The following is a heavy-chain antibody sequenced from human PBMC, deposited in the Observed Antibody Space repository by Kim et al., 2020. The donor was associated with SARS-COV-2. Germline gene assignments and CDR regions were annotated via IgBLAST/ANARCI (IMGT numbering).Heavy chain of an antibody. Sequence: ASVKVSCKASGYTFTGYYMHWVRQAPGQGLEWMGWINPNSGGTNYAQKFQGRVTMTRDTSISTAYMELSRLRSDDTAVYYCARERGLKAPGRGYSGYEGYYFDYWGQGTLVTVSS. D-gene: IGHD5-12*01. CDR1: GYTFTGYY. J-gene: IGHJ4*02. CDR3: ARERGLKAPGRGYSGYEGYYFDY. V-gene: IGHV1-2*02. CDR2: INPNSGGT.